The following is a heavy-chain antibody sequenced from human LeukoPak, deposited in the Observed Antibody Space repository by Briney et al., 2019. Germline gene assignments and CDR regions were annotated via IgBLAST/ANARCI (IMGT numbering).Heavy chain of an antibody. Sequence: PSETLSLTCTVSGGSISSSSYYWGWIRQPPGKGLEWIGSIYYSGSTYYNPSLKSRVTISVDTSKNQFSLKLSSVTAADTAVYYCARQILRVIWGGWFDPWGQGTLVTVSS. J-gene: IGHJ5*02. V-gene: IGHV4-39*01. CDR2: IYYSGST. D-gene: IGHD3-16*02. CDR1: GGSISSSSYY. CDR3: ARQILRVIWGGWFDP.